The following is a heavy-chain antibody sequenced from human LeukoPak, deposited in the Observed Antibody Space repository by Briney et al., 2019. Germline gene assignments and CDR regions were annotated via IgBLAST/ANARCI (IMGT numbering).Heavy chain of an antibody. V-gene: IGHV1-69*05. CDR3: ERDGDRYCSGRSFYHY. CDR2: VMPIFGTA. D-gene: IGHD2-15*01. CDR1: GGTFSSYA. Sequence: SVTVSCKASGGTFSSYAISLVRQAPGQGLEWMGGVMPIFGTANYAQKFQGRVTITTDESTTAASMELSSLRCEDTGVYFCERDGDRYCSGRSFYHYWGQGTLVSVCS. J-gene: IGHJ4*02.